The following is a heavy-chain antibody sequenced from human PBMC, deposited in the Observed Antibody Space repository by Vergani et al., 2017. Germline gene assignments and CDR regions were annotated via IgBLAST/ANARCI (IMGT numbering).Heavy chain of an antibody. V-gene: IGHV4-59*01. J-gene: IGHJ6*02. Sequence: QVHLQESGPGLVKPSETLSLTCTVSGGSISSYYWSWIRQPPGKGLEWIGYIYYSGSTNYNPSLKSRVTISVDTSKNQFSLKLSSVTAADTAVYYCARDYYYGSGSYSYYYGMDVWGQGTTVTVSS. CDR3: ARDYYYGSGSYSYYYGMDV. CDR2: IYYSGST. D-gene: IGHD3-10*01. CDR1: GGSISSYY.